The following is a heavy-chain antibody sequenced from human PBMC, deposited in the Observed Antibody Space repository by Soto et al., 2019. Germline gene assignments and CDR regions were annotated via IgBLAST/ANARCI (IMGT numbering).Heavy chain of an antibody. V-gene: IGHV4-39*01. Sequence: SETLSLTCTVSGGYSSSSGYYWGWIRQPPGKGLEWIGSIYYSGSTYYNPSLKSRVTIAVDTSKNQFSLKLSSVTAADTAVYYCARSVFPWGQGTLVTVSS. CDR3: ARSVFP. CDR1: GGYSSSSGYY. J-gene: IGHJ5*02. CDR2: IYYSGST.